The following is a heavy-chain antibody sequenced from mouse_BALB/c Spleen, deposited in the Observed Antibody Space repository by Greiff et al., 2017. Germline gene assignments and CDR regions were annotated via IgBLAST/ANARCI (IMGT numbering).Heavy chain of an antibody. Sequence: QVQLQQPGAELVRPGASVKLSCKASGYTFTSYWINWVKQRPGQGLEWIGNIYPSDSYTNYNQKFKDKATLTVDKSSSTAYMQLSSPTSEDSAVYYCTREAPTPYFDYWGQGSTLTVSS. CDR3: TREAPTPYFDY. J-gene: IGHJ2*01. V-gene: IGHV1-69*02. CDR2: IYPSDSYT. CDR1: GYTFTSYW.